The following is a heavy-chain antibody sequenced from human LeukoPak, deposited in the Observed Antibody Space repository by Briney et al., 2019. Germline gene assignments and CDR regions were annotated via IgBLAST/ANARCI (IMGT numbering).Heavy chain of an antibody. D-gene: IGHD5-24*01. V-gene: IGHV1-46*01. CDR1: GYTFTSFH. J-gene: IGHJ4*02. CDR2: INPSGGST. CDR3: AREMATSSFDY. Sequence: ASVKVSCKASGYTFTSFHMHWVRQAPGQGLEWMGIINPSGGSTSYAQKFQGRVTMTRDTSTRVYMELSSLRSEDTAVYYCAREMATSSFDYWGQGTLVTASS.